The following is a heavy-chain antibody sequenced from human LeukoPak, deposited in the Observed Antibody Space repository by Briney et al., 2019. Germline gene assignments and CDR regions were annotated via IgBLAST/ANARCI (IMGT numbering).Heavy chain of an antibody. J-gene: IGHJ3*02. V-gene: IGHV1-8*03. D-gene: IGHD3-3*01. Sequence: ASVKVSCKASRYTFTSYDINWVRQATGQGLEWTGWMNPNSGNTGYAQKFQGRVTITRNTSISTAYMELSSLRSEDTAVYYCARGFSTRYDFWSGYDAFDIWGQGTMVTVSS. CDR2: MNPNSGNT. CDR3: ARGFSTRYDFWSGYDAFDI. CDR1: RYTFTSYD.